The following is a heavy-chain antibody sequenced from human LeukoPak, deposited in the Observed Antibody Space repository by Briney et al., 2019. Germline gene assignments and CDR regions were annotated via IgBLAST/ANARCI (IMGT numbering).Heavy chain of an antibody. D-gene: IGHD3-10*01. J-gene: IGHJ4*02. CDR1: GYTLTELS. CDR3: ATDSEGYGSEYYFDY. CDR2: FDPEDGET. V-gene: IGHV1-24*01. Sequence: GASVKVSCKVSGYTLTELSMHWVRQAPGKGLEWMGGFDPEDGETIYAQKFQGRVTMTEDTSTDTAYMELSSLRSEDTAVYYCATDSEGYGSEYYFDYWGQGTLVTVSS.